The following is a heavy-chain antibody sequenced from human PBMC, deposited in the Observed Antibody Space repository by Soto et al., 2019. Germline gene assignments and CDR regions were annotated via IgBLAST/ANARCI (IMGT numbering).Heavy chain of an antibody. J-gene: IGHJ6*02. CDR3: ARDRGYDAHDYYYNVTDV. V-gene: IGHV3-21*01. D-gene: IGHD3-10*01. CDR1: GFTFRTYT. Sequence: GGSLRLSCISSGFTFRTYTMNWVRQAPGKGLEWVSGIRGFSPYTFYAESVKGRFTISRDNAKNSLYLQMNSLRAEGTAVYYCARDRGYDAHDYYYNVTDVWGQATKVPVSS. CDR2: IRGFSPYT.